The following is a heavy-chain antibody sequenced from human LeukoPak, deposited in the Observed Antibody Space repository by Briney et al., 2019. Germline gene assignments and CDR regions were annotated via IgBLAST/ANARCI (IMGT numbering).Heavy chain of an antibody. CDR1: GYTLTELS. D-gene: IGHD3-16*01. CDR3: ARGGRGDPSDFDY. Sequence: ASVKVSCKVSGYTLTELSMHWVRQAPGQGLEWMGWISAYNGNTNYAQKLQGRVTMTTDTSTSTAYMELRSLRSDDTAVYYCARGGRGDPSDFDYWGQGTLVTVSS. V-gene: IGHV1-18*01. CDR2: ISAYNGNT. J-gene: IGHJ4*02.